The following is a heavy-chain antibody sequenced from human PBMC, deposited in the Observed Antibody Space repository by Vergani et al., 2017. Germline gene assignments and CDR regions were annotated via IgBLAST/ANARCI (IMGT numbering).Heavy chain of an antibody. Sequence: EVQLVPSGAEVKKPGESLRISCKGSGYSFTSYWISWVRQMPGKGLEWMGRIDPSDSYTNYSPSFQGHVTISADKSISTAYLQWSRLKASDTAMYYCARHDEGGSPFDYWGQGTLVTVSS. CDR2: IDPSDSYT. D-gene: IGHD2-15*01. CDR1: GYSFTSYW. CDR3: ARHDEGGSPFDY. J-gene: IGHJ4*02. V-gene: IGHV5-10-1*03.